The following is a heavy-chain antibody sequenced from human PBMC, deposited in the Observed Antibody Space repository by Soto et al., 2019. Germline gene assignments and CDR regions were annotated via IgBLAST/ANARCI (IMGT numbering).Heavy chain of an antibody. Sequence: ASVKVSCKTSGYTFSNYGITRVRQAPGQPLEWLGWISLYSDGTNYAQKFQGRVSMTTDTSTTTAYIELRSLRSDDTAVYYCARVVPGAEAWFGPWGQGTLVTVSS. V-gene: IGHV1-18*01. J-gene: IGHJ5*02. CDR3: ARVVPGAEAWFGP. D-gene: IGHD2-2*01. CDR1: GYTFSNYG. CDR2: ISLYSDGT.